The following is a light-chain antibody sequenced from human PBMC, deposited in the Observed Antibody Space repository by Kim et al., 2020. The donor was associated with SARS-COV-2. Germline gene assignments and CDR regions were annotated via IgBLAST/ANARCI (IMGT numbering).Light chain of an antibody. CDR3: QQYANTPKS. Sequence: SPGERATFSCRASQSVDKNFLAWYQQRTGPPPRLLSYDVSVRATDVPDRFSGSGSGTDFTLTITRTGPEDLAMYFCQQYANTPKSFGQGTKLEI. CDR1: QSVDKNF. V-gene: IGKV3-20*01. CDR2: DVS. J-gene: IGKJ2*01.